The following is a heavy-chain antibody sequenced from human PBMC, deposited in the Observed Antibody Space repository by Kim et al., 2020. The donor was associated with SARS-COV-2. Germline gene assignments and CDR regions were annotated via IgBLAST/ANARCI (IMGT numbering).Heavy chain of an antibody. D-gene: IGHD3-10*01. CDR3: ARGAQIPPYYYGSGSYPPGGMDV. CDR2: IWYDGSNK. CDR1: GFTFSSYG. Sequence: GGSLRLSCAASGFTFSSYGMHWVRQAPGKGLEWVAVIWYDGSNKYYADSVKGRFTISRDNSKNTLYLQMNSLRAEDTAVYYCARGAQIPPYYYGSGSYPPGGMDVWGQGTTVTVSS. V-gene: IGHV3-33*01. J-gene: IGHJ6*02.